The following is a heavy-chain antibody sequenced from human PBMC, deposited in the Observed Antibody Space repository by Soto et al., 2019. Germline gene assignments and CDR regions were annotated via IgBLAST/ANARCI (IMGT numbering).Heavy chain of an antibody. V-gene: IGHV4-30-2*06. Sequence: PSETLSLTCTVSGASISYGGFSWSWIRQSPGKGLEWIGYISHLESTYFHPSFKSRLTMSIDRTRNQFSLKLSSVTAADMAVDYCARGGGYYSFDYWGQGVLVTVSS. D-gene: IGHD2-15*01. CDR2: ISHLEST. J-gene: IGHJ4*02. CDR1: GASISYGGFS. CDR3: ARGGGYYSFDY.